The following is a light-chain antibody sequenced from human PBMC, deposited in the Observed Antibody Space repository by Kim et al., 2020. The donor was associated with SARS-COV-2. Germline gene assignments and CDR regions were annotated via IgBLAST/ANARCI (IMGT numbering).Light chain of an antibody. Sequence: GQSVANTSTGTSSDVGSYNDVSWYQQHPGKAPKLMIYDVSKRPSGVPDRFSGSKSGNTASLTISGLQAEDEADYYCCSYAGSSNWVFGGGTQLTVL. CDR1: SSDVGSYND. CDR3: CSYAGSSNWV. J-gene: IGLJ3*02. V-gene: IGLV2-11*01. CDR2: DVS.